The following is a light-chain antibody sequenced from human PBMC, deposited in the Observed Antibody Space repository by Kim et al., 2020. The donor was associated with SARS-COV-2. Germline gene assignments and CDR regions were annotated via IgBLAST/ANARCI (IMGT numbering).Light chain of an antibody. CDR2: GDN. CDR3: DRRYDSSNHCV. CDR1: SLRSYN. Sequence: LGQKDRMTSKGDSLRSYNSRWYQQKQGHEPELVIYGDNKRPSGIPDRFSGSTSGNTADLTIPGAQAADEADYYCDRRYDSSNHCVFGGGTQLTVL. V-gene: IGLV3-19*01. J-gene: IGLJ7*01.